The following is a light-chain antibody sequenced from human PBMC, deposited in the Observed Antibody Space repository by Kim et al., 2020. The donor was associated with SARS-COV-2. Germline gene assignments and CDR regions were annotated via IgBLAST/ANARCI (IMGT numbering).Light chain of an antibody. Sequence: SYELTQPPSVSVSPGQTATITCSGHTLGDKYVSWYQQRPGQSPVLILYQNFKWPSGMPDRFSGSNSGNTATLTISATETMDEADYYCQAWDSNTVVFGGGTELTV. V-gene: IGLV3-1*01. CDR2: QNF. J-gene: IGLJ2*01. CDR3: QAWDSNTVV. CDR1: TLGDKY.